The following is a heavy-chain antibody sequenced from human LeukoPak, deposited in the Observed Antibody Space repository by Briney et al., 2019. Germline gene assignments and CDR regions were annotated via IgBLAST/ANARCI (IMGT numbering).Heavy chain of an antibody. V-gene: IGHV1-69*02. CDR2: IIPILGIA. D-gene: IGHD3-22*01. CDR3: ARGPHYDSSGYYPFQH. CDR1: GGTFSSYT. Sequence: GASVKVSCKASGGTFSSYTISWVRQAPGQGLEWMGRIIPILGIANYAQKFQGRVTITADKSTSTAYMDLSSLRSEDKAVYYCARGPHYDSSGYYPFQHWGRGTLVTVSS. J-gene: IGHJ1*01.